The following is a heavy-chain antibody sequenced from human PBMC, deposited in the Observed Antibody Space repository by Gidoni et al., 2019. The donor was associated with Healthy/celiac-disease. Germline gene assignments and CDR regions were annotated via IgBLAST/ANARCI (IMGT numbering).Heavy chain of an antibody. CDR1: GFTFSAYY. CDR2: ISSSSSYT. CDR3: ARRGEQQLVEAQWFDP. J-gene: IGHJ5*02. Sequence: QVQLVESGGGLVKPGGSLRLSCAASGFTFSAYYMSWFRQAPGKGLEWVSYISSSSSYTNYADSVKGRFTISRDNAKNSLYLQMNSLRAEDTAVYYCARRGEQQLVEAQWFDPWGQGTLVTVSS. V-gene: IGHV3-11*05. D-gene: IGHD6-13*01.